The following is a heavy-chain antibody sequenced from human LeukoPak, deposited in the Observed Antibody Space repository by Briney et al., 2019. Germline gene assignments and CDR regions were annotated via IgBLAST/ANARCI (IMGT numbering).Heavy chain of an antibody. CDR3: AKLVVAPGSGTFDI. CDR1: GFTFSSHG. Sequence: GGSLRLSCVASGFTFSSHGMHWVRQAPGKGLEWVAFIRYDGSNKYYADSVKGRFTISRDNSKNTLYLQMNSLRAEDTAVYYCAKLVVAPGSGTFDIWGQGTMVTVSS. CDR2: IRYDGSNK. D-gene: IGHD2-2*01. J-gene: IGHJ3*02. V-gene: IGHV3-30*02.